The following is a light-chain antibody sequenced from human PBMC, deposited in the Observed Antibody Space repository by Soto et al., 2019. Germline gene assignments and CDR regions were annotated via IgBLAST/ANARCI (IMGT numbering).Light chain of an antibody. CDR1: QSISSY. J-gene: IGKJ1*01. V-gene: IGKV1-39*01. CDR3: QQSYSTRPT. Sequence: HMTLSPSSLSASVGDSGTSTCRASQSISSYLNWYQQKPGKASKLLIYAASSLQSGVPSRFSGSGSGTDFTLTISSLQPEDFATYYCQQSYSTRPTFGQGPNGDI. CDR2: AAS.